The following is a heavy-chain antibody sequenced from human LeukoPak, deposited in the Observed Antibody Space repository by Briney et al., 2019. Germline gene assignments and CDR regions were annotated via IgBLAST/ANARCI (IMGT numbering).Heavy chain of an antibody. V-gene: IGHV4-38-2*02. J-gene: IGHJ4*02. CDR3: ARGPGSGGYFVDY. D-gene: IGHD1-26*01. CDR2: IYYSGST. Sequence: ASETLSLTCTVSGYSISSGYYWGWIRQPPGKGLEWIGYIYYSGSTNYNPSLKSRVTISVDTSKNQFSLRLSSLTAADTAVYYCARGPGSGGYFVDYWGRGTLVTVSS. CDR1: GYSISSGYY.